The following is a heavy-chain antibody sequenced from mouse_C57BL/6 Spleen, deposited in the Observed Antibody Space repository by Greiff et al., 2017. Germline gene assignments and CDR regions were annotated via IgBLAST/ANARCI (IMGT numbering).Heavy chain of an antibody. V-gene: IGHV2-5*01. CDR3: GKKEKIHYYAMDY. J-gene: IGHJ4*01. CDR2: IWRGGST. Sequence: VQLQQSGPGLVQPSQSLSITCTASGFSLTSYGVNWVRQSPGKGLEWLGVIWRGGSTDYNAAFMSRLSITKDNSKSQVFFKMNSLQADDTAIYYCGKKEKIHYYAMDYWGQGTSVTVSS. CDR1: GFSLTSYG.